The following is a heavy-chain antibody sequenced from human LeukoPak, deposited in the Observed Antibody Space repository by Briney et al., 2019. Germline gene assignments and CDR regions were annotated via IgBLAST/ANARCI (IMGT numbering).Heavy chain of an antibody. Sequence: SETLSLTCAVSGGSISSGNWWSWVRQPPGKGLEWIGEIYHTGSTSYNPSLKSRVTISVDTSKNQFSLKLSSVTAADTAVYYCARHTDCSTTSCYISPWGQGTLVTVSS. CDR3: ARHTDCSTTSCYISP. CDR2: IYHTGST. J-gene: IGHJ5*02. D-gene: IGHD2-2*02. CDR1: GGSISSGNW. V-gene: IGHV4-4*02.